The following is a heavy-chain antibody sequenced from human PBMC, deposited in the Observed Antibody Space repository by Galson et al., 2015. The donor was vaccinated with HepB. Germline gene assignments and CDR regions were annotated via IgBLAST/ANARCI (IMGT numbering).Heavy chain of an antibody. V-gene: IGHV3-23*01. CDR2: ISGSGGST. CDR3: AKSQLLTPMHYLDY. D-gene: IGHD3-9*01. Sequence: SLRLSCAASGFTFSSYAMSWVRQAPGKGLEWVSAISGSGGSTYYADSVKGRFTISRDNSKNTLYLQMNSLRAEDTAVYYCAKSQLLTPMHYLDYWGQGTLVTVSS. J-gene: IGHJ4*02. CDR1: GFTFSSYA.